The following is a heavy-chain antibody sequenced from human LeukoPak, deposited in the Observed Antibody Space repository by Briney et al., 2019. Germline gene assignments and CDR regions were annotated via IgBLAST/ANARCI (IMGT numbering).Heavy chain of an antibody. J-gene: IGHJ6*02. CDR2: VYNSGST. CDR1: GGSINSYY. Sequence: SETLSLTCTVSGGSINSYYWTWIRQPPGKGLEWIANVYNSGSTNYNPSPKSRVTISVDMFKNQFSLKLTSVTAADTAVYYCARLRSGMDVWGQGTTVTVSS. CDR3: ARLRSGMDV. V-gene: IGHV4-59*01.